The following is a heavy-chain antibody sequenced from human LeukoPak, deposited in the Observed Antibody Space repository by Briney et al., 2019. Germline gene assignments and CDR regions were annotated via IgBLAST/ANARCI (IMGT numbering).Heavy chain of an antibody. D-gene: IGHD6-19*01. CDR1: GFTLDNYW. V-gene: IGHV3-7*01. Sequence: GGSLRLSCEVSGFTLDNYWMSWVRQAPGKGPAWVANINQDGSEKNYLDSVKGRFTISRDNAKNSVYLQMNSLRVEDTAVYVCTRDGSGWSDSWGQGTLVTVSS. CDR2: INQDGSEK. CDR3: TRDGSGWSDS. J-gene: IGHJ5*01.